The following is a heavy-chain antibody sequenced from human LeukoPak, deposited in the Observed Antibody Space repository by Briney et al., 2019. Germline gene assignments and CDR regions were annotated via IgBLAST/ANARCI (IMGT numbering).Heavy chain of an antibody. CDR3: ARSYYDILTGYYYYYMDV. D-gene: IGHD3-9*01. J-gene: IGHJ6*03. V-gene: IGHV5-51*01. Sequence: GESLKISCKGSGYSFTKYWIAWVRQVSGKGLELMGIINPGDSDTRYSPSFQGQVTISADKSISTAYLQWSSLKASDTAMYYCARSYYDILTGYYYYYMDVWGKGTTVTVSS. CDR1: GYSFTKYW. CDR2: INPGDSDT.